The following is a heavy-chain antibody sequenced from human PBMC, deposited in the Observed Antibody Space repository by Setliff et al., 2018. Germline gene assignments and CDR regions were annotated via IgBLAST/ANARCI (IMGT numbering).Heavy chain of an antibody. D-gene: IGHD1-26*01. V-gene: IGHV4-4*08. Sequence: PSETLSLTCSVSGGSINRDYWIWIRQPPGKGLEWIGYIYSSGRTNYNPSLKSRVTLSVDTSNNQFSLKVSSVTAADTAVYYCARAPPNRYSGSYEYFYMDVWGKGTTVTVSS. CDR1: GGSINRDY. CDR3: ARAPPNRYSGSYEYFYMDV. J-gene: IGHJ6*03. CDR2: IYSSGRT.